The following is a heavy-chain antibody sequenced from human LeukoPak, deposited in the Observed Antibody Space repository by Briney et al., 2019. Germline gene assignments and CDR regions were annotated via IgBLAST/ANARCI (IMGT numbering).Heavy chain of an antibody. Sequence: PGGSLRPSCAASGFTFSSYGMHWVRQAPGKGLEWVAVISYDGSNKYYADSVKGRFTISRDNSKNTLYLQMNSLRAEDTAVYYCAKAAAGTLDYWGQGTLVTVSS. J-gene: IGHJ4*02. CDR1: GFTFSSYG. V-gene: IGHV3-30*18. D-gene: IGHD6-19*01. CDR2: ISYDGSNK. CDR3: AKAAAGTLDY.